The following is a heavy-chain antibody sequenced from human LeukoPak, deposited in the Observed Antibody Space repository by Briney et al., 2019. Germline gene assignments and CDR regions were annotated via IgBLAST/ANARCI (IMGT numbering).Heavy chain of an antibody. D-gene: IGHD6-6*01. Sequence: PSQTLSLTCTVSGGSISSGDYYWSWIRQPPGKGLEWIGYIYYSGSTYYNPSLKSRVTISVDTSKNQFSLKLSSVTAADTAVYYCARVSSSSSLYYYYYMDVWGKGTTVTVSS. CDR1: GGSISSGDYY. V-gene: IGHV4-30-4*08. CDR2: IYYSGST. J-gene: IGHJ6*03. CDR3: ARVSSSSSLYYYYYMDV.